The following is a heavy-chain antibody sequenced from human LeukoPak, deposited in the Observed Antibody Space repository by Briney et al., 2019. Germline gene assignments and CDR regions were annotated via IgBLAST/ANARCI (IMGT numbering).Heavy chain of an antibody. Sequence: GGSLRLSCAASGFTFSDYNMHWVRQTPGKGLEWVAFIPYDDSTKSYADSVKGRFTISRDNSEKTLFLQMNSLRGDDTAVYYCARDSAYAFHIWGHGTKVTVSS. CDR1: GFTFSDYN. J-gene: IGHJ3*02. D-gene: IGHD2-2*01. V-gene: IGHV3-30*02. CDR2: IPYDDSTK. CDR3: ARDSAYAFHI.